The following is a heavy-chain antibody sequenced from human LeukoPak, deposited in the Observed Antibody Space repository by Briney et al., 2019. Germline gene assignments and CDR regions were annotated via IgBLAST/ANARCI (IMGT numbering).Heavy chain of an antibody. CDR2: INAAKGNT. D-gene: IGHD3-22*01. Sequence: GASVKVSCKASGYTFTNYAIHWVRQAPGQRLEWMGWINAAKGNTKYSQKFQGRVTITRDTSASTAYMELSSLRSEDTAVYYCARDPNSGYHDYWGQGTLVTVSS. V-gene: IGHV1-3*01. J-gene: IGHJ4*02. CDR1: GYTFTNYA. CDR3: ARDPNSGYHDY.